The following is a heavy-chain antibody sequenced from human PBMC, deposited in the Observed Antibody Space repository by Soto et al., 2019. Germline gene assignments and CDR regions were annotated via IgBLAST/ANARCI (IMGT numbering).Heavy chain of an antibody. V-gene: IGHV1-3*01. Sequence: QVQLVQSGAEVKKPGASVKVSCKASGYTFTTYVMHWVRQAPGQRLEWMGWINAGTDNTKYSQKFQGRVTITRDTSASTVYMELSSLSSDDTAVYYCARVGHYYYGMDVWGQGTTVTVSS. J-gene: IGHJ6*02. D-gene: IGHD3-3*01. CDR3: ARVGHYYYGMDV. CDR2: INAGTDNT. CDR1: GYTFTTYV.